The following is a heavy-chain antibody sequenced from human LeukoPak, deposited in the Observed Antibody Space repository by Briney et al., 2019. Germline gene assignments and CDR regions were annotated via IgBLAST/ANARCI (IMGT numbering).Heavy chain of an antibody. Sequence: GESLKISCKGSGYSFTSYWIGWVRQMPGKGLEWMGIIYPGDSDTRYSPSFQGQVTISADKSISTAYLQWSSLKASDTAMYYCARVRGNGYGDCVEQGFDPWGQGTLVTVSS. J-gene: IGHJ5*02. CDR1: GYSFTSYW. CDR3: ARVRGNGYGDCVEQGFDP. V-gene: IGHV5-51*01. CDR2: IYPGDSDT. D-gene: IGHD4-17*01.